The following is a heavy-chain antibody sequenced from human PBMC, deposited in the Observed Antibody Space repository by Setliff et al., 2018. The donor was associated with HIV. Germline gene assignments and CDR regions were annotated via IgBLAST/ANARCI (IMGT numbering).Heavy chain of an antibody. Sequence: ASVKVSCKASGYTFTNYYIHWVRQAPGQGLEWMGLINPSGGRTSYAQKFQGRLTMTRDKSGNTLFMDFGPLKSDDSAIYYCARAFDQDFHNWGQGTVVTVSS. CDR1: GYTFTNYY. D-gene: IGHD3-9*01. CDR2: INPSGGRT. J-gene: IGHJ1*01. CDR3: ARAFDQDFHN. V-gene: IGHV1-46*01.